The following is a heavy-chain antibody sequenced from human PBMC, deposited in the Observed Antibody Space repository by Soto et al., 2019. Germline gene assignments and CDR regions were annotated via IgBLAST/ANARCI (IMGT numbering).Heavy chain of an antibody. CDR3: ARAEAAPYYYYGMDV. D-gene: IGHD2-15*01. J-gene: IGHJ6*02. Sequence: ASVKVSCKASGYTFTSSGISWLRQAPGQGLEWMGWISTYNGDTNDAPKFQDRVTMTIDRSTSTAYMELRSLRSDDAAVYYCARAEAAPYYYYGMDVWGQGTRVTVSS. CDR2: ISTYNGDT. CDR1: GYTFTSSG. V-gene: IGHV1-18*01.